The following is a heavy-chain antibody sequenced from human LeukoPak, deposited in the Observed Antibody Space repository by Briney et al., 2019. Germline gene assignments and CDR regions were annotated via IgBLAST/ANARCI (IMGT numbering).Heavy chain of an antibody. CDR3: ARDSPERGYSYGPLDNYFDY. Sequence: GGSLRLSCEASGFTFSSYWMSWVRQAPGKGLEGVANIRQDGSEKYYVDSVKGRFTISRDNAKNSLYLQVNSLRAEDTAVYYCARDSPERGYSYGPLDNYFDYWGQGTLVTVSS. CDR1: GFTFSSYW. CDR2: IRQDGSEK. D-gene: IGHD5-18*01. V-gene: IGHV3-7*01. J-gene: IGHJ4*02.